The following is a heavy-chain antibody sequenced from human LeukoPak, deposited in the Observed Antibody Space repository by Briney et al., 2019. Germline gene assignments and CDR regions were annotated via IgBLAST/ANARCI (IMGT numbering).Heavy chain of an antibody. CDR2: IYHSGST. V-gene: IGHV4-4*02. CDR3: ARRDWKYGSDNYYYYYMDV. J-gene: IGHJ6*03. Sequence: PSETLSLTCAVSGGSISSSNWWSWVRQPPGKGLEWIGEIYHSGSTNYNPSLKSRVTISVDKSKNQFSLKLSSVTAADTAVYYCARRDWKYGSDNYYYYYMDVWGKGTTVTISS. D-gene: IGHD3-10*01. CDR1: GGSISSSNW.